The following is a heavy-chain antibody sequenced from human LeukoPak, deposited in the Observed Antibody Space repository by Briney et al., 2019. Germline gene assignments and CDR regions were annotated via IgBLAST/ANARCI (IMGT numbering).Heavy chain of an antibody. D-gene: IGHD6-13*01. V-gene: IGHV4-39*07. CDR1: GGSISSGGYY. CDR3: ARGRQQLVQLRSYYGMDV. Sequence: SETLSLTCTVSGGSISSGGYYWSWIRQPPGKGLEWIGEINHSGSTNYNPSLKSRVTISVDTSKNQFSLKLSSVTAADTAVYYCARGRQQLVQLRSYYGMDVWGKGTTVTVSS. J-gene: IGHJ6*04. CDR2: INHSGST.